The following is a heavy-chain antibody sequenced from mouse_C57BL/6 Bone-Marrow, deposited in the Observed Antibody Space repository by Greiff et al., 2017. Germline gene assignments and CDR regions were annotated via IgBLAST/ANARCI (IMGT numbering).Heavy chain of an antibody. Sequence: QVQLQQSGAELVRPGTSVKVSCKASGYAFTNYLIEWVKQRPGQGLEWIGVINPGSGGTNYNEKFKGKATLTADKSSSTAYMQLSSLTSADSAVYCCAYYSNYEGVAYWGQGTLVTAAA. D-gene: IGHD2-5*01. V-gene: IGHV1-54*01. CDR3: AYYSNYEGVAY. J-gene: IGHJ3*01. CDR1: GYAFTNYL. CDR2: INPGSGGT.